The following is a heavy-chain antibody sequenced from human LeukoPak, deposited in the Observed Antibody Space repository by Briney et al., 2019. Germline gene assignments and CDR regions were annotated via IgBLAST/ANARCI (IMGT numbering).Heavy chain of an antibody. CDR1: GFTFSSYS. CDR2: ISSSSSYI. V-gene: IGHV3-21*01. J-gene: IGHJ4*02. D-gene: IGHD5-18*01. Sequence: PGGSLRLSCAASGFTFSSYSMNWVRQAPGKGLEWVSSISSSSSYIYYADSVKGRFTISRDNAKNSLYLQMNSLRADDTAVYYCARTRVTPGVSGLQMRYFDYWGQGALVTVSS. CDR3: ARTRVTPGVSGLQMRYFDY.